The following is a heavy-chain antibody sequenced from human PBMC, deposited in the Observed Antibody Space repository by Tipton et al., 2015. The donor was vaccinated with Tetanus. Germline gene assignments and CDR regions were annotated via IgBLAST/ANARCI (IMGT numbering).Heavy chain of an antibody. Sequence: SGGSIASDNHYWSWIRQPPGKGLEWIGYIYHSGSTYYNPSLKSRVTISVDTSKNQFSLRLSSVTAADTAVYCCARDHGITWGGMGYYYGMDVWGQGTTVTVSS. V-gene: IGHV4-30-4*08. D-gene: IGHD3-16*01. CDR2: IYHSGST. CDR3: ARDHGITWGGMGYYYGMDV. J-gene: IGHJ6*02. CDR1: GGSIASDNHY.